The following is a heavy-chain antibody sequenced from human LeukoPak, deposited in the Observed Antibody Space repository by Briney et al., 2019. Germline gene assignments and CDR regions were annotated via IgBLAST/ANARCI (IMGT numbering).Heavy chain of an antibody. D-gene: IGHD3-10*01. Sequence: PSETLSLTCTVSGGSISSYYWSWIRQPPGKGLEWIGYIYYSGSTNYNPSLKSRVTISVDTSKNQFSLKLSSVTAADTAVYYCVRERQYGSGSYNYWGQGTLVTVSS. CDR2: IYYSGST. J-gene: IGHJ4*02. CDR1: GGSISSYY. V-gene: IGHV4-59*01. CDR3: VRERQYGSGSYNY.